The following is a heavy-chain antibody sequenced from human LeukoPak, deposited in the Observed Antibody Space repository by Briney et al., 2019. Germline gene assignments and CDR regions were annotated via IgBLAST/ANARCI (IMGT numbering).Heavy chain of an antibody. D-gene: IGHD5-12*01. V-gene: IGHV1-46*01. CDR2: INPGGGNT. CDR1: GYTFTNYY. Sequence: GASVKVSCKASGYTFTNYYMHWVRQAPGQGLEWMGLINPGGGNTNYAQNFQGRVTMTRDTSTSTVYMELSSLRTEDTAVYYCARDLYSGLIAYAFDIWGQGTMVTVSS. J-gene: IGHJ3*02. CDR3: ARDLYSGLIAYAFDI.